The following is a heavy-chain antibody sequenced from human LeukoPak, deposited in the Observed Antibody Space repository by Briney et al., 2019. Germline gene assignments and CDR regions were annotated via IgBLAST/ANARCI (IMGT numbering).Heavy chain of an antibody. V-gene: IGHV3-30*18. J-gene: IGHJ4*02. CDR2: ISYDGSNK. Sequence: GTSLRLSCAASGFTFSGYGMHWVRQAPGKGLEWVTLISYDGSNKYYVDSMKGRFTISRDNSKNTLYLQMNSLRAEDTAVYYCAKDRIAASGLSYYLDYWGQGTLVTVSS. CDR3: AKDRIAASGLSYYLDY. D-gene: IGHD6-13*01. CDR1: GFTFSGYG.